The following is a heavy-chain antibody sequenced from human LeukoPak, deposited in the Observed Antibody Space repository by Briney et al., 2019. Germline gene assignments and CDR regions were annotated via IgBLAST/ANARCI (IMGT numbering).Heavy chain of an antibody. J-gene: IGHJ4*02. CDR2: ISGPSSTI. D-gene: IGHD6-13*01. CDR3: AREYSSSPNSFDS. Sequence: GGSLRLSCAASGFTFSDYSMNWVRQAPGKGLEWVSYISGPSSTIYYADSVQSRFTISRDNAKKSLYLQMNSLRAEDTAVYYCAREYSSSPNSFDSWGQGTLVTVSS. V-gene: IGHV3-48*01. CDR1: GFTFSDYS.